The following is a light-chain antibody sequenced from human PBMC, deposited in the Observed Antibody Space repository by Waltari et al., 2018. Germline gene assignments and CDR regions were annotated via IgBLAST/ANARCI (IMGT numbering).Light chain of an antibody. CDR2: GAS. CDR3: QQYLMSPIT. V-gene: IGKV3-20*01. Sequence: EIVLTQSPGTLSLSPGERATLSCRASQSVWNSYLAWYQQKPGQAPRLLIYGASSRATGIPDRFSGSGSGTDFTLTISRLEPEDFAVYYCQQYLMSPITFGQGTRLEIK. CDR1: QSVWNSY. J-gene: IGKJ5*01.